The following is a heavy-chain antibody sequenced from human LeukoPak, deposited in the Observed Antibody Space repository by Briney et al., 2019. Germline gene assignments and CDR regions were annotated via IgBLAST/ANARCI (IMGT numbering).Heavy chain of an antibody. CDR2: IISSSSYI. J-gene: IGHJ4*02. V-gene: IGHV3-21*01. Sequence: GGSLRLSCAASGFTFSSYSMNWVRQAPGKGLEWVSSIISSSSYIYYADSVKGRFTISRDNAKNSLYLQMNSLRAEDTAVYYCARDTTWIQLWQFDYWGQGTLVTVSS. CDR3: ARDTTWIQLWQFDY. D-gene: IGHD5-18*01. CDR1: GFTFSSYS.